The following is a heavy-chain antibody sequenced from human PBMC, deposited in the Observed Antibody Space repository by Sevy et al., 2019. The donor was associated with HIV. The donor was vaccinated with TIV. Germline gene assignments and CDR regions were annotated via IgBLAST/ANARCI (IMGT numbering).Heavy chain of an antibody. CDR1: GFTFSDFW. Sequence: GGSLRLSCEVSGFTFSDFWMTWVRQSPGMGLEWVAYINQDERHINLLDSVRGRFTISRDNAKNSLYLQMDSLRAEDTAIYYCARDPDWGALDRWGQRTLVTVSS. CDR2: INQDERHI. J-gene: IGHJ5*02. D-gene: IGHD7-27*01. V-gene: IGHV3-7*01. CDR3: ARDPDWGALDR.